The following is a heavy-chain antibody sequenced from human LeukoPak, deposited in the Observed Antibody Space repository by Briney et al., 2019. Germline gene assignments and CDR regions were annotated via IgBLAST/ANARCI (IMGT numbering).Heavy chain of an antibody. J-gene: IGHJ4*02. CDR3: ASSCSGGSCYSHFDY. D-gene: IGHD2-15*01. V-gene: IGHV1-2*02. CDR2: INPSSGGT. Sequence: GASVKVSCKASGYTFTGYYMHWVRQAPGQGLEWMGWINPSSGGTNYAQKFQGRVTMTRDTSISTAYMELSRLRSDDTAVYYCASSCSGGSCYSHFDYWGQGTLVTVSS. CDR1: GYTFTGYY.